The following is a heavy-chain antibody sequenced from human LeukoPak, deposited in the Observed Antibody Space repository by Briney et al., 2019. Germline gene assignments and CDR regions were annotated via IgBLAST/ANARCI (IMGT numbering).Heavy chain of an antibody. Sequence: KPGASVKVSCKAPGYTFTSYGISWVRQAPGQGLEWMGWISASNGNTNSAQTLQGRVTMPKDTSTSTAYMELGSLRSDDTAVYYCARDPLKPPLRFGELLSKYYYYYYMDVWGKGTTVTISS. CDR1: GYTFTSYG. D-gene: IGHD3-10*01. J-gene: IGHJ6*03. V-gene: IGHV1-18*01. CDR2: ISASNGNT. CDR3: ARDPLKPPLRFGELLSKYYYYYYMDV.